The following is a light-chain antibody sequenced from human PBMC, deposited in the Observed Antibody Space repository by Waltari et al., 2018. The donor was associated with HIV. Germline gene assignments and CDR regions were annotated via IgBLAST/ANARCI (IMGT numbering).Light chain of an antibody. J-gene: IGLJ1*01. CDR3: QSFDSSLTGFV. V-gene: IGLV1-40*01. Sequence: QSVLTQPPSVSGAPGQRVSISCTGSGAGHEVQWYQQIAGKAPKLLIFGNNKRPSGVPARFFGSKSGTSASLAFTGLQPEDEAHYYCQSFDSSLTGFVFGSGTEVVVL. CDR1: GAGHE. CDR2: GNN.